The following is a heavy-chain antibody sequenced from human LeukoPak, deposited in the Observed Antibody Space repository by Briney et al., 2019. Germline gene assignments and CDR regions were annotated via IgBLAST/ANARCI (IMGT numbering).Heavy chain of an antibody. Sequence: GGSLRLSCAVSGFTFSTYAMSWVRQAPGKGLEWVSTIGGSGGSTYYADSVKGRFTISRDNSKNTLYLQMNSLRAEDTAVYYCAKGAVAQYYFDYWGQGTLVTVSS. CDR3: AKGAVAQYYFDY. D-gene: IGHD6-19*01. CDR1: GFTFSTYA. J-gene: IGHJ4*02. V-gene: IGHV3-23*01. CDR2: IGGSGGST.